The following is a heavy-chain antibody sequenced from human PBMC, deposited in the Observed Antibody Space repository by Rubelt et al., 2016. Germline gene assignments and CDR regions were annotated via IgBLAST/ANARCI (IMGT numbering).Heavy chain of an antibody. D-gene: IGHD1-26*01. CDR2: INSDGSST. Sequence: QVPGKGLVWVSRINSDGSSTSYVDSVKGRFTISRDNAKNTLYLQMNSLRDEDTAVYYCATTTGDDPNVSRYWHFDLWGRGTLATVSS. V-gene: IGHV3-74*01. J-gene: IGHJ2*01. CDR3: ATTTGDDPNVSRYWHFDL.